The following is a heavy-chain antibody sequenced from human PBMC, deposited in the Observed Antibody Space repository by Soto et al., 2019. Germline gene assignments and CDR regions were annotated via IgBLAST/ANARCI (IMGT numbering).Heavy chain of an antibody. V-gene: IGHV4-39*01. CDR1: GYSISSSPYY. CDR2: MSYSGSGNT. D-gene: IGHD6-19*01. J-gene: IGHJ4*02. Sequence: PSETLSLTCTVSGYSISSSPYYWGWIRQSPGKGLEWIGSMSYSGSGNTFYNPSLKSRVTISVDTSINQFSLKLTSVTAADTAVYFCARHVGWSEAAFYFDYWGLGTLVTVSS. CDR3: ARHVGWSEAAFYFDY.